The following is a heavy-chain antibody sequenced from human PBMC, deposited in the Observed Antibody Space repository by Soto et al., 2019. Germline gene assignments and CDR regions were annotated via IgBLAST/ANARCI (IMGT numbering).Heavy chain of an antibody. D-gene: IGHD1-26*01. V-gene: IGHV3-30*18. CDR2: ISYDGSNK. CDR3: AKFRDVGAGYYYYGMDV. J-gene: IGHJ6*02. Sequence: GGSLRLSCAASGFTFSSYGMHWVRQAPGKGLKWVAVISYDGSNKYYADSVKGRFTISRDNSKNTLYLQMNSLRAEDTAVYYCAKFRDVGAGYYYYGMDVWGQGTTVTVSS. CDR1: GFTFSSYG.